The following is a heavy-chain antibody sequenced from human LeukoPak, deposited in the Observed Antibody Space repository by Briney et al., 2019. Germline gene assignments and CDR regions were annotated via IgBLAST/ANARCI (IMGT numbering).Heavy chain of an antibody. CDR2: VSYGGDST. CDR1: GFTFSSYA. CDR3: AKPGTFLYDY. Sequence: PGGSLRLSCAASGFTFSSYAMNWVRQAPGKGLEWISSVSYGGDSTYYAHSVKGRFTISRDNSKNTLYLQMNSLRAEATAVYYCAKPGTFLYDYWGQGTLVTVSS. V-gene: IGHV3-23*01. D-gene: IGHD2/OR15-2a*01. J-gene: IGHJ4*02.